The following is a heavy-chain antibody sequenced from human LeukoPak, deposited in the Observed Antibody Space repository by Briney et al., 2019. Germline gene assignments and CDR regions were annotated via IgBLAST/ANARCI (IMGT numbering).Heavy chain of an antibody. CDR1: GGSVSSNIYY. D-gene: IGHD3-22*01. V-gene: IGHV4-61*01. J-gene: IGHJ4*02. Sequence: PPETLSLTCTVSGGSVSSNIYYWNWIRQPPGKGLEWIGYIYYSGSTNYNPSLKSRVTISVDTSKNQFSLKLTSLTAADTAVYYCAREDSSGYLGYWGQGTLVTVSS. CDR3: AREDSSGYLGY. CDR2: IYYSGST.